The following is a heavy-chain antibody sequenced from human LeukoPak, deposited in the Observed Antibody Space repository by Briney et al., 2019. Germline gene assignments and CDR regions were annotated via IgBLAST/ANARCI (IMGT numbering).Heavy chain of an antibody. CDR2: ISSSASTI. J-gene: IGHJ4*02. V-gene: IGHV3-11*04. D-gene: IGHD3-22*01. CDR1: GFTFSDYY. Sequence: GGSLRLSCAASGFTFSDYYMSWIRQAPGKGLEWVPYISSSASTIYYADSVKGRFTISRDNAKNSLYLQMNSLRAEDTAVYYCASLAYYYDSSGHYGADLLSDYWGQGTLVTVSS. CDR3: ASLAYYYDSSGHYGADLLSDY.